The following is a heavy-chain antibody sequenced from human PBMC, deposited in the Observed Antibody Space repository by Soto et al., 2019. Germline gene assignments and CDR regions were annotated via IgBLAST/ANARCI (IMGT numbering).Heavy chain of an antibody. CDR3: ARAYGSGSYVVRYYYYYGMDV. V-gene: IGHV1-18*01. J-gene: IGHJ6*02. D-gene: IGHD3-10*01. CDR1: GYTFTSYG. CDR2: ISAYNGNT. Sequence: QVQLVQSGAEVKKPGASVKVSCKASGYTFTSYGISWVRQAPGQGLEWMGWISAYNGNTNYAQKLQGRVTMTTDTSTSTAYVELRSLRSDDTAVYYCARAYGSGSYVVRYYYYYGMDVWGQGTTVTVSS.